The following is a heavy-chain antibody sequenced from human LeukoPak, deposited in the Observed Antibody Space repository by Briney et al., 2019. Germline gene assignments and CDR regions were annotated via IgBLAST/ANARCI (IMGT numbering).Heavy chain of an antibody. D-gene: IGHD5-18*01. Sequence: GGSLRLSCAGSGCTFSSYAMSWVRQAPGKGLGWVSAISGSGGSTYYADSVKGRFTISRDNSKNTLYLQMNSLRAEDTAVYYCAKDYSYGHPFDYWGQGTLVTVSS. J-gene: IGHJ4*02. V-gene: IGHV3-23*01. CDR2: ISGSGGST. CDR1: GCTFSSYA. CDR3: AKDYSYGHPFDY.